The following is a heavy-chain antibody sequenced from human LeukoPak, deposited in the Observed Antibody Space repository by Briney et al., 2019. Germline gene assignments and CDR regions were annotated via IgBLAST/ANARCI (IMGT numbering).Heavy chain of an antibody. D-gene: IGHD2-21*02. CDR3: ASTTPATAKTFDY. CDR1: GGSISSYY. Sequence: SETLSLTCTVSGGSISSYYWSWIRQPPGKGLEWIGYIYYSGSTNYNPSLKSRATISVDTSKNQFSLKLSSVTAADTAVYYCASTTPATAKTFDYWGQGTLVTVSS. V-gene: IGHV4-59*01. J-gene: IGHJ4*02. CDR2: IYYSGST.